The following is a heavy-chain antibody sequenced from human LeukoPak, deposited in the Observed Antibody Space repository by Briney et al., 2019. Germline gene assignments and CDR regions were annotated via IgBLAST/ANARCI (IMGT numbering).Heavy chain of an antibody. V-gene: IGHV3-30*02. CDR3: AKGGEQVTWNFQN. D-gene: IGHD1/OR15-1a*01. CDR2: IRYDGNNK. CDR1: GFTFNGDG. Sequence: GGSLRLSCAASGFTFNGDGMHWVRQAPGKGLEWVAFIRYDGNNKLYADSVKGRFTISRDNSKNTLYLQMNSLRAEDTAVYYCAKGGEQVTWNFQNWGQGTLVTVSS. J-gene: IGHJ1*01.